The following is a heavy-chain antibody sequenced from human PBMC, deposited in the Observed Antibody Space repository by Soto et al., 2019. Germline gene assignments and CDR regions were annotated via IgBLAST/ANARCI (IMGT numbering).Heavy chain of an antibody. Sequence: SVKVSCKASGGTFSSYAISWVRQAPGQGLEWMGGIIPIFGTANYAQKFQGRVTITADKSTSTAYMELSSLRSEDTAVYYCARVGGGYSGYVGLGFDYWGKGTLVTVAS. CDR3: ARVGGGYSGYVGLGFDY. CDR1: GGTFSSYA. J-gene: IGHJ4*02. CDR2: IIPIFGTA. D-gene: IGHD5-12*01. V-gene: IGHV1-69*06.